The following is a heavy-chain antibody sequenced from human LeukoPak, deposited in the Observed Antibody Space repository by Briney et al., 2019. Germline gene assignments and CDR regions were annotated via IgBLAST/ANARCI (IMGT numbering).Heavy chain of an antibody. CDR2: IYSSGST. V-gene: IGHV4-39*06. D-gene: IGHD6-19*01. CDR1: GGSISSRSYY. J-gene: IGHJ4*02. Sequence: PSETLSLTCTVSGGSISSRSYYWGWIRQPPGKGLEWIGSIYSSGSTYYNPSLKSRVTISVDTSKNQVALKLRSVTAADTAVYYCARGDSGWYLGLGFDYWGQGTLVTVSS. CDR3: ARGDSGWYLGLGFDY.